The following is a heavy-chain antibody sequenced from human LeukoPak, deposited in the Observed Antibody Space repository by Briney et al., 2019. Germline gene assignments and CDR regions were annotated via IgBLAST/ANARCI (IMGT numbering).Heavy chain of an antibody. CDR3: ARDKEYSTGWYFDY. J-gene: IGHJ4*02. Sequence: PGGSLRLSCAASGFAFSSYEMNWVRQAPGKGLEWVSYISSGGSTIYHADSVKGRFTISRDNAKNSLYLQMNSLRAEDTAVYYCARDKEYSTGWYFDYWGQGTLVTVSS. V-gene: IGHV3-48*03. CDR1: GFAFSSYE. CDR2: ISSGGSTI. D-gene: IGHD6-19*01.